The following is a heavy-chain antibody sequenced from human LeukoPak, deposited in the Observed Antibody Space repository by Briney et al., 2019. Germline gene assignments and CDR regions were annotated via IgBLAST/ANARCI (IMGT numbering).Heavy chain of an antibody. J-gene: IGHJ4*02. D-gene: IGHD5-12*01. V-gene: IGHV4-39*01. CDR3: ARHADIVSPFDY. CDR2: IYYSGST. Sequence: ASETLSLTCTVSGGSISSSSYYWGWIRQPPGKRREWIGSIYYSGSTYYNPSLKSRVTISVDTSKKQFSLKLSSVTAADTAVYYCARHADIVSPFDYWGQGTLVTVSS. CDR1: GGSISSSSYY.